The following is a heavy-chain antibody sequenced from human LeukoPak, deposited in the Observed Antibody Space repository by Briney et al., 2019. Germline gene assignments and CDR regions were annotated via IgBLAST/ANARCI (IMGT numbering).Heavy chain of an antibody. J-gene: IGHJ5*02. V-gene: IGHV1-18*01. CDR1: GYTFTSYG. CDR2: ISAYNGNT. D-gene: IGHD4-17*01. Sequence: GASVKVSCKASGYTFTSYGISWVRQAPGQGLEWMGWISAYNGNTNYAQKLQGRVTMTTDTSTSTAYMELRSLRSDDTAVYYCARHTYGDAGYNWFDPWGQGTLVTVSS. CDR3: ARHTYGDAGYNWFDP.